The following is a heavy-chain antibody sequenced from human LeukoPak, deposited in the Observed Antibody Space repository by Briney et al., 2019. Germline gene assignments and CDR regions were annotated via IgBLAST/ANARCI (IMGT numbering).Heavy chain of an antibody. CDR1: GFTFSSYG. Sequence: GGPLRLSCAASGFTFSSYGMHWVRQAPGKGLEWVAVISYDGSNKYYADSVKGRFTISRDNSKNTLYLQMNSLRAEDTAVYYCASPSPGATLDYWGQGTLVTVSS. D-gene: IGHD1-26*01. CDR3: ASPSPGATLDY. V-gene: IGHV3-30*03. J-gene: IGHJ4*02. CDR2: ISYDGSNK.